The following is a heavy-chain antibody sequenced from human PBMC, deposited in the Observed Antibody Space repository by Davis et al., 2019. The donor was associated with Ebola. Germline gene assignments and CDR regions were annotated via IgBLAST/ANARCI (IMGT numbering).Heavy chain of an antibody. CDR3: ARRYYDTNGFYDY. V-gene: IGHV4-59*01. J-gene: IGHJ4*02. Sequence: PSETLSLTCTVSGGSISGYYWSWIRQPPGKGLEWIGYIYYRGNTDYNPSLKSPLTISVDTSKNQFSLRLSSVTAADTAVYFCARRYYDTNGFYDYWGQGTLVTVSS. D-gene: IGHD3-22*01. CDR1: GGSISGYY. CDR2: IYYRGNT.